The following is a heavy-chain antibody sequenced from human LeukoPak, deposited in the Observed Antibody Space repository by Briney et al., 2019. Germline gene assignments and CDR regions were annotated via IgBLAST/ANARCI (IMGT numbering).Heavy chain of an antibody. D-gene: IGHD2-8*01. CDR1: GGSFSGYY. CDR2: INHSGST. J-gene: IGHJ5*02. CDR3: ARNEPDIVLMVYATYNWFDP. Sequence: SETLSLTCAVYGGSFSGYYWSWIRQPPGKGLECIAEINHSGSTNYNPSLKSRVTISVDTSKNQFSLKLSSVTAADTAVYYCARNEPDIVLMVYATYNWFDPWGQGTLVTVSS. V-gene: IGHV4-34*01.